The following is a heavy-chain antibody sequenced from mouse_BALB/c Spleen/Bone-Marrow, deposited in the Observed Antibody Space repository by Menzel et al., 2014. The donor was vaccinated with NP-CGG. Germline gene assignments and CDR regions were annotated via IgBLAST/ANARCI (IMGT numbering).Heavy chain of an antibody. CDR1: GFNIKDTY. J-gene: IGHJ3*01. CDR2: IDPANGNT. V-gene: IGHV14-3*02. D-gene: IGHD1-1*01. CDR3: APYYYGSSLFAY. Sequence: EVHLVESGAERVKPGASVKLSCTASGFNIKDTYMHWVKQRPEQGLEWIGRIDPANGNTKYDPKFQGKATITADTSSNTAYLQLSSLTSEDTAVYYCAPYYYGSSLFAYWGQGTLVTVSA.